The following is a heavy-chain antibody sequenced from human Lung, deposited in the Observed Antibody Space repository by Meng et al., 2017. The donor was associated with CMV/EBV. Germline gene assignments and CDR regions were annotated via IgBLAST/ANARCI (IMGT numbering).Heavy chain of an antibody. V-gene: IGHV1-2*02. CDR1: GYTFTGYY. CDR3: ARGVAAAPTIYYFDY. Sequence: AXVXVSXXASGYTFTGYYMHWVRQAPGQGLEWMGWINPNSGGTNYAQKFQGRVTMTRDTSISTAYMELSRLRSDDTAVYYCARGVAAAPTIYYFDYWGQGTLVXVSS. CDR2: INPNSGGT. J-gene: IGHJ4*02. D-gene: IGHD6-13*01.